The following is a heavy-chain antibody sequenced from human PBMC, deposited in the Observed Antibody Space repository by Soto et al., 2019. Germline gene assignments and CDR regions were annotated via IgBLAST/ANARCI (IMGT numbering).Heavy chain of an antibody. CDR1: GYTFTSYD. D-gene: IGHD3-16*01. V-gene: IGHV1-8*01. J-gene: IGHJ4*02. CDR2: MNPNSGNT. Sequence: QVQLVQSGAEVKKPGASVKVSCKASGYTFTSYDINWVRQATGQGLEWMGWMNPNSGNTGYAQKFQGRVTMTGDTSRTTVYMELSSLRSEDTAVYYCASERSFGAAYWGQGTLVTVSS. CDR3: ASERSFGAAY.